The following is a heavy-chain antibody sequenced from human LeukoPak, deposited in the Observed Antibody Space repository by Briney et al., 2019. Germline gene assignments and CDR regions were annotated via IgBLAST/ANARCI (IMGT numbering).Heavy chain of an antibody. CDR2: ISGSGGST. J-gene: IGHJ4*02. V-gene: IGHV3-23*01. CDR1: RFTFSSYA. D-gene: IGHD3-16*01. Sequence: GGSLRLSCAASRFTFSSYAMSWVHQAPGKGLEWVSAISGSGGSTYYADSVKGRFTISRDNSKNTLYLQMNSLRAEDTAVYYCAKDGGKYFDYWGQGTLVTVSS. CDR3: AKDGGKYFDY.